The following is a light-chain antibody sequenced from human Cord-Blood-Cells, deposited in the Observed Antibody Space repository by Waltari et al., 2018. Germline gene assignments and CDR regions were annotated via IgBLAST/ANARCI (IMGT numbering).Light chain of an antibody. CDR2: GAS. Sequence: EIVLTQSPGTLSLSPGERATLSCRASQSVSSSYLAWYQQKPGQAPRLLIYGASSRATGIPDRVSGSGSGTDFTLTISRLEPEDFAVYYCQQYGSSRGWTFGQGTKVEIK. CDR3: QQYGSSRGWT. V-gene: IGKV3-20*01. J-gene: IGKJ1*01. CDR1: QSVSSSY.